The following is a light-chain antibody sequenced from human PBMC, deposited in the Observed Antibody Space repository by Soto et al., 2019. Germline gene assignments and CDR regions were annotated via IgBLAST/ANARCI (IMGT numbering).Light chain of an antibody. J-gene: IGKJ2*01. CDR3: MQALQSPHT. CDR1: QSLLHNKEYNY. Sequence: DIVMTQSPLSLPVTPGEPASISCRSRQSLLHNKEYNYLDWYLQKPGQSPTLLKYLGSNRASVDSERFDGSGSGTEFTMKISRGEVEDVGVYYWMQALQSPHTFGQGTKLEIK. V-gene: IGKV2-28*01. CDR2: LGS.